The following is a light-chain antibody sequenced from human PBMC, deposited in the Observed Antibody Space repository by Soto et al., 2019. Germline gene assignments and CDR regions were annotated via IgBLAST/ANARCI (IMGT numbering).Light chain of an antibody. CDR1: SSDVGGYNY. CDR2: EVS. Sequence: QSALTQPASVSGSPGQSITISCTGTSSDVGGYNYVSWYQQHPGKAPKVMIYEVSNRPSGVSNRFPGSKSGNTASLTISGLQAEDEADYYCCSYTNSNTLVFGTGTQLTVL. V-gene: IGLV2-14*01. J-gene: IGLJ1*01. CDR3: CSYTNSNTLV.